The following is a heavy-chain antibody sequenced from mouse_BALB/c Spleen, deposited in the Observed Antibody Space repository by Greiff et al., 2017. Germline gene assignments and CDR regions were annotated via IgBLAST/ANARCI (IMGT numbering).Heavy chain of an antibody. D-gene: IGHD2-3*01. CDR3: ARSRDGYYAMDY. CDR2: INPYNGDT. J-gene: IGHJ4*01. Sequence: DVQLQESGPELVKPGASVKISCKASGYSFTGYFMNWVMQSHGKSLEWIGRINPYNGDTFYNQKFKGKATLTVDKSSSTAHMELRSLASEDSAVYYCARSRDGYYAMDYWGQGTSVTVSS. CDR1: GYSFTGYF. V-gene: IGHV1-20*02.